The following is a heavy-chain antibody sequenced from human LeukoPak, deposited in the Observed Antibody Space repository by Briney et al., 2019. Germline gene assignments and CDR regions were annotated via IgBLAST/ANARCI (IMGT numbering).Heavy chain of an antibody. Sequence: GGSLRLSCAASGFTFSSYAMSWVRQAPGKGLEWVSAISGSGGSTYYADSVKGRFTISRDNSKNTLYLQMNSLRAEDTAVYYCARASYSPNWFDPWGQGTLVTVSS. J-gene: IGHJ5*02. CDR3: ARASYSPNWFDP. CDR2: ISGSGGST. V-gene: IGHV3-23*01. D-gene: IGHD3-16*01. CDR1: GFTFSSYA.